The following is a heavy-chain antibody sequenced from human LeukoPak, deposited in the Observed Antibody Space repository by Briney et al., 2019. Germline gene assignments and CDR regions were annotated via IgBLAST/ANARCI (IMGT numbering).Heavy chain of an antibody. Sequence: GASVTVSCKASGYTFTSYYMHWVRQAPGQGLEWMGIINPSGGSTSYAQKFQGRVTMTRDTSTSTVYMELSSLRSEDTAVYYCARDLAYSSSSLGEYGMDVWGQGTTVTVSS. CDR1: GYTFTSYY. J-gene: IGHJ6*02. D-gene: IGHD6-6*01. CDR2: INPSGGST. V-gene: IGHV1-46*01. CDR3: ARDLAYSSSSLGEYGMDV.